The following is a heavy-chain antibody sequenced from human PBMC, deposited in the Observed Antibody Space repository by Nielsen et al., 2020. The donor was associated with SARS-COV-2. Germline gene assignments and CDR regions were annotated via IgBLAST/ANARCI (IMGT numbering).Heavy chain of an antibody. CDR3: VRRVVGGTGFEY. CDR2: ISHSGNYM. J-gene: IGHJ4*02. CDR1: GFTFSDYY. Sequence: GESLKISCAASGFTFSDYYMSWIRQAPGKGLEWVSYISHSGNYMIYADSVKGRLTISRDNARNSVYLQMNSLGAEDTAVYYCVRRVVGGTGFEYWGQGTLVTVSS. D-gene: IGHD6-19*01. V-gene: IGHV3-11*06.